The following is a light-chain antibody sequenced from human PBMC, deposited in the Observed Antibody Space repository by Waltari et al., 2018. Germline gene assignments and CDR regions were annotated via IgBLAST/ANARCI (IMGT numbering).Light chain of an antibody. J-gene: IGKJ4*01. CDR3: QQRHNWPLT. CDR2: DTS. V-gene: IGKV3-11*01. Sequence: EIVLTQSPATLSLPPGERATPPCRASQSVRSYLAWYQQKPGQAPRLLIYDTSNRASGIPARFSGSGSGTDFSLSISSLEPEDFAVYYCQQRHNWPLTFGGGTKVEIK. CDR1: QSVRSY.